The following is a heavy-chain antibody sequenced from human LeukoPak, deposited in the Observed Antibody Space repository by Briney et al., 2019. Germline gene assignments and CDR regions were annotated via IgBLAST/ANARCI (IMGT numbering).Heavy chain of an antibody. CDR3: ARDFRPVVGAAGTFDY. Sequence: GGSLRLSCAASGFTFSSYGMHWVRQPPGKGLERVAFIRYDGINKYYTDAVKGRFSISRDNSKNTLYLQMNSLRPEDTAVYYCARDFRPVVGAAGTFDYWGQGTLVTVSS. CDR1: GFTFSSYG. CDR2: IRYDGINK. D-gene: IGHD6-13*01. J-gene: IGHJ4*02. V-gene: IGHV3-30*02.